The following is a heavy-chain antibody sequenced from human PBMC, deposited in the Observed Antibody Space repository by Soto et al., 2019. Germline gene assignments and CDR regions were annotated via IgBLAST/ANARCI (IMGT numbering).Heavy chain of an antibody. CDR2: IRSKAYGGTT. CDR1: GFTFGDYA. V-gene: IGHV3-49*03. CDR3: TRDIRTNCSGGRCYIPAAVDY. D-gene: IGHD2-15*01. J-gene: IGHJ4*02. Sequence: QPGGSLRLSCTASGFTFGDYAMSWFRQAPGKGLEWVGFIRSKAYGGTTEYAASVKGRFTISRDDSKSIAYLQMNSLKTEDTAVYYCTRDIRTNCSGGRCYIPAAVDYWGQGTLVTVSS.